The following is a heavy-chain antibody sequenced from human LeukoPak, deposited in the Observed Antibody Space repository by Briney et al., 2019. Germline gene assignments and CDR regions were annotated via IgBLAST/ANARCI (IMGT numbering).Heavy chain of an antibody. CDR2: INSDGSST. CDR1: GLIFSGYW. CDR3: TRDGEAQNYYYGMDV. V-gene: IGHV3-74*01. J-gene: IGHJ6*02. D-gene: IGHD3-3*01. Sequence: GGSLRLSCAASGLIFSGYWMHWVRQAPGKGLVWVSRINSDGSSTSYADSVKGRFTISRDNAKNTLYLQMNSLGAEDTAVYFCTRDGEAQNYYYGMDVWGQGTTVTVSS.